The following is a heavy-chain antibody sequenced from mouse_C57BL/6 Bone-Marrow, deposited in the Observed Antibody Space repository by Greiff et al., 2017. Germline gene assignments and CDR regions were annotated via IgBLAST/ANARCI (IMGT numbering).Heavy chain of an antibody. CDR1: EYEFPSHD. V-gene: IGHV5-2*03. J-gene: IGHJ3*01. Sequence: EVKLEESGGGLVQPGESLKLSCESNEYEFPSHDMSWVRKTPEKRLELVAAINSDGGSTYYPDTMERRFIISRDNTKKTLYLQMSSLRSEDTALYYCGRHSHDGYPFAYWGQGTLVTVSA. D-gene: IGHD2-3*01. CDR3: GRHSHDGYPFAY. CDR2: INSDGGST.